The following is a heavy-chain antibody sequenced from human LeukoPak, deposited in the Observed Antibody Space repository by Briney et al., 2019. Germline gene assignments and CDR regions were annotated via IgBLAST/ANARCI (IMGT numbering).Heavy chain of an antibody. CDR1: GFTFSSYG. CDR2: IRYDGSNK. D-gene: IGHD2-15*01. J-gene: IGHJ4*02. V-gene: IGHV3-30*02. Sequence: GGSLRLSCAASGFTFSSYGIHWVRQAPGKGLEWVAFIRYDGSNKYYADSVKGRFTISRDNSKNTLYLQMNSLRAEDTAVYYCAKGGSSWPLIVVVVAATPSFDYWSQGTLVTVSS. CDR3: AKGGSSWPLIVVVVAATPSFDY.